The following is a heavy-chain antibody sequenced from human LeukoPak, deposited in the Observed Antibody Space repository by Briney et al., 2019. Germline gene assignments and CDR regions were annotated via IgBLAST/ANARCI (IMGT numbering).Heavy chain of an antibody. CDR3: ARGDSSGWSGVYYFDY. V-gene: IGHV4-61*02. Sequence: PSETLSLTCTVSGGSISSNNYYWGWIRQPAGKGLEWIGRIYTSGSTNYNPSLKSRVTMSVDTSKNQFSLKLSSVTAADTGVYYCARGDSSGWSGVYYFDYWGQGTLATVSS. J-gene: IGHJ4*02. D-gene: IGHD6-19*01. CDR2: IYTSGST. CDR1: GGSISSNNYY.